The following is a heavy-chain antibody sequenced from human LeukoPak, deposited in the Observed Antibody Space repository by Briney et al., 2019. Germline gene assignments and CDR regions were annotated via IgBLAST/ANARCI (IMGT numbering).Heavy chain of an antibody. V-gene: IGHV4-39*01. CDR2: IYYTGGT. CDR1: GGSITGNYY. Sequence: SETLSLTCTVSGGSITGNYYWASLHRPPGKGLEWIGIIYYTGGTYYNPSLKSRVTMSVDTTKNQFSLKLNSVPAGDRPVYFCVRMYIPFDDPSCYYLDYWGQGTLV. D-gene: IGHD3-22*01. J-gene: IGHJ4*02. CDR3: VRMYIPFDDPSCYYLDY.